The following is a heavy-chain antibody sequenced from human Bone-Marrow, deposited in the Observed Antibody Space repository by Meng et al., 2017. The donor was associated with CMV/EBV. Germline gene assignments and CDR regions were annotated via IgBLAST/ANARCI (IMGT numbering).Heavy chain of an antibody. D-gene: IGHD6-19*01. J-gene: IGHJ6*02. CDR2: INPSGGST. V-gene: IGHV1-46*01. CDR1: GYTFTSYY. CDR3: ARDELRGAVAGSSNTVSWYYYYGMDV. Sequence: ASVKVSCKASGYTFTSYYMHWVRQAPGQGLEWMGIINPSGGSTSYAQKFQGRVTMTRDTSTSTVYMELSSLRSEDTAVYYCARDELRGAVAGSSNTVSWYYYYGMDVWGQGTTVTVS.